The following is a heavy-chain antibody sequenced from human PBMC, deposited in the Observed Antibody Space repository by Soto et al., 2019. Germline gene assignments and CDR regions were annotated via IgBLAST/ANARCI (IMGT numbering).Heavy chain of an antibody. CDR2: IYDSGIT. CDR3: ARDVAHGYTENV. Sequence: QVQLQESGPGLVTPSQTLSLACTVSGGSVGSGEHYYSWIRPPPVKGLEWIGYIYDSGITNYTPSLKGRVIMALDRSNNQVSLKLRSVTAADTAVYFCARDVAHGYTENVWGQGTMVTVSS. CDR1: GGSVGSGEHY. J-gene: IGHJ3*01. V-gene: IGHV4-30-4*01. D-gene: IGHD5-18*01.